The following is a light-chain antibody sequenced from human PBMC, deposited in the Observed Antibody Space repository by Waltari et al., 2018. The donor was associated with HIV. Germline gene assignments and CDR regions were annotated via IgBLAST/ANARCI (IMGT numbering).Light chain of an antibody. CDR3: QVWDSSSDHVL. V-gene: IGLV3-21*04. J-gene: IGLJ3*02. CDR2: DDS. Sequence: SSVLTQPPSVSVAPGKTARITCGGNKIERKSVHWYQQKPGQAPALVIYDDSDRPSGIPERFSGSNSGDTATLTISRVGDGDEADYYCQVWDSSSDHVLFGGGTKLTVL. CDR1: KIERKS.